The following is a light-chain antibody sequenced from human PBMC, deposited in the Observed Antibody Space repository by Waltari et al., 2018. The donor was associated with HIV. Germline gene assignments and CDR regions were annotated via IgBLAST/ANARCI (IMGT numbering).Light chain of an antibody. J-gene: IGKJ2*01. CDR2: GAS. Sequence: ERVMPQSPTTQSVSPGERATLSCRASQSVDSDLAWYQQKPGQPPRLLISGASTRATGIPARFSGSGSGIEFTLTINSLQSEDFAIYYCQQYNNWPYTFGQGTRLDIK. V-gene: IGKV3-15*01. CDR3: QQYNNWPYT. CDR1: QSVDSD.